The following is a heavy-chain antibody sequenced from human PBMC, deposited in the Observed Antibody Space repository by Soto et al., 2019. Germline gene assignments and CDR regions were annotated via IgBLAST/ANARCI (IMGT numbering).Heavy chain of an antibody. Sequence: ASVKVSCKASGYTFSNYGISWVRQGPGQGLEWMGWISGYNGNTHYEEKVQDRIKMTTDTSTSTTYLELRSLRSDDTAVYFCARDPGFGFGYSYAFAMDVWGQGTTVTVSS. V-gene: IGHV1-18*01. CDR2: ISGYNGNT. J-gene: IGHJ6*02. D-gene: IGHD5-18*01. CDR1: GYTFSNYG. CDR3: ARDPGFGFGYSYAFAMDV.